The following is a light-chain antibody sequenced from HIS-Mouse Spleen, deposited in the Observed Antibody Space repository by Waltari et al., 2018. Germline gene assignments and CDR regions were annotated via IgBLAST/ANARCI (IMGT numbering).Light chain of an antibody. J-gene: IGLJ3*02. Sequence: QAVLTQPSSLSASPGASASLTCTLRSGIHVGTYRIYWYQQQPGRPPQYLLRYKSDSDKQQGSGVPSRFSGSKDASANAGILLISGLQSEDEADYYCMIWHSSAWVFGGGTKLTVL. CDR1: SGIHVGTYR. CDR3: MIWHSSAWV. CDR2: YKSDSDK. V-gene: IGLV5-45*02.